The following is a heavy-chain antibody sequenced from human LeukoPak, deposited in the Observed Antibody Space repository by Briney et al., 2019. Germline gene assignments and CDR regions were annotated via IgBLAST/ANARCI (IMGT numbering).Heavy chain of an antibody. J-gene: IGHJ6*02. CDR1: GYIFTSFY. Sequence: ASVKVSCKASGYIFTSFYMHWVRQAPGQGLEWMGIINPRGGSVSSAQNFQDRITLTRDTSTSTVYMELSSLRSDDTAVYYCARASLGAVYYYYGMDVWGQGTTVTVSS. CDR3: ARASLGAVYYYYGMDV. D-gene: IGHD1-26*01. V-gene: IGHV1-46*01. CDR2: INPRGGSV.